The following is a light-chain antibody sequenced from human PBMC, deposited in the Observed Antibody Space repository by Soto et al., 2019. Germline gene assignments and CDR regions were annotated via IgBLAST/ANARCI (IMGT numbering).Light chain of an antibody. CDR3: QQYNDWPRT. CDR1: QLFSSN. V-gene: IGKV3-15*01. J-gene: IGKJ5*01. Sequence: EIVMTQSPATLSVSPGERATLSCRASQLFSSNLAWYQRRPGQAPRLLIYGSSTRATGVPPRFSGSASGTEFTLTISSLQSEDFGVYYCQQYNDWPRTFGQGTRLENK. CDR2: GSS.